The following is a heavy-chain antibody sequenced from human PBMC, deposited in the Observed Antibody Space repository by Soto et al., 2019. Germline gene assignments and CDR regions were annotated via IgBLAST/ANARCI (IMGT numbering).Heavy chain of an antibody. CDR1: GGSFSGYY. CDR2: INHSGST. CDR3: ARRGDSSGYYFFDY. V-gene: IGHV4-34*01. Sequence: SETLSLTCAVYGGSFSGYYWSWIRQPPGKGLEWIGEINHSGSTNYNPSLKSRVTISVDTSKNQFSLKLSSVTAADTAVYYCARRGDSSGYYFFDYWGQGTLVTVSS. D-gene: IGHD3-22*01. J-gene: IGHJ4*02.